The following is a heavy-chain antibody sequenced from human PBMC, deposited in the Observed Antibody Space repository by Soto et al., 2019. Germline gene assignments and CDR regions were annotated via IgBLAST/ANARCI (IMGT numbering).Heavy chain of an antibody. V-gene: IGHV3-21*06. CDR2: ISSTSTNI. D-gene: IGHD1-26*01. Sequence: EVQLVESGGGLVKPGGSLRLSCAASGFTFSTYIMHWVRQAPGKGLEWISTISSTSTNIYYADSVKGRFTISRDNPKNSMYLQMNSLRAEDMAVYYCARGIVSSSLVTFDVWGQVTLVTVSP. J-gene: IGHJ3*01. CDR3: ARGIVSSSLVTFDV. CDR1: GFTFSTYI.